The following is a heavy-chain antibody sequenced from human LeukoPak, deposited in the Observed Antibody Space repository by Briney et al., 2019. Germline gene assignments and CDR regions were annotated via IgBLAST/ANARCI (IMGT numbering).Heavy chain of an antibody. CDR3: AKGLLSSKPRGASDY. D-gene: IGHD2/OR15-2a*01. CDR1: EFIFSDFW. J-gene: IGHJ4*02. Sequence: PGGSLRLSCAASEFIFSDFWMSWVRQAPGKRLEWVANIKPDGSEIFYLDSVKGRFTISRDNAKNSLYLQMDSLRAEDTAVYYCAKGLLSSKPRGASDYWGQGTLVTVSS. V-gene: IGHV3-7*01. CDR2: IKPDGSEI.